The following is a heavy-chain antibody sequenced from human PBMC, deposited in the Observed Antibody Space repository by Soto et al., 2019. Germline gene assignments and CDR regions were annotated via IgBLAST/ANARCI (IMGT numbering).Heavy chain of an antibody. V-gene: IGHV1-18*01. CDR2: ISAYNGNT. D-gene: IGHD5-18*01. CDR1: GYTFTSYG. Sequence: XSVKVSCKASGYTFTSYGISWVRQAPGQGLEWMGWISAYNGNTNYAQKLQGRVTMTTDTSTSTAYMELRSLRSDETAVYYCARIRRGYSYGNWFDPWGQGTLVTVSS. J-gene: IGHJ5*02. CDR3: ARIRRGYSYGNWFDP.